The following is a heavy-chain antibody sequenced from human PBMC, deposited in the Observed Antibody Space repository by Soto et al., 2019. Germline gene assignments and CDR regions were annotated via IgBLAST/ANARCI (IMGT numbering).Heavy chain of an antibody. V-gene: IGHV3-30*18. Sequence: GGSLRLSCAASGFTFSSYGMHWVRQAPGKGLEWVAVISYDGSNKYYADSVKGRFTISRDNSKNTLYLQMNSLRAEDTAVYYCAKGWQQLADYYYGMDVWGQGTTVTVSS. CDR3: AKGWQQLADYYYGMDV. J-gene: IGHJ6*02. CDR1: GFTFSSYG. CDR2: ISYDGSNK. D-gene: IGHD6-13*01.